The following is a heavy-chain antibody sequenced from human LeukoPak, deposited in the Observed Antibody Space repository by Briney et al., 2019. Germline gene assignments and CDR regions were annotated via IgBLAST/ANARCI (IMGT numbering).Heavy chain of an antibody. CDR3: AKNPLLWFGPPSEYYFDY. J-gene: IGHJ4*02. V-gene: IGHV3-23*01. D-gene: IGHD3-10*01. CDR1: GFTSSSYA. Sequence: PGGSLRLSCAASGFTSSSYAMSWVRQAPGKGLKWVSAISGSGGSTYYADSVKGRFTISRDNSKNTLYLQMNSLRAEDTAVYYCAKNPLLWFGPPSEYYFDYWGQGTLVTVSS. CDR2: ISGSGGST.